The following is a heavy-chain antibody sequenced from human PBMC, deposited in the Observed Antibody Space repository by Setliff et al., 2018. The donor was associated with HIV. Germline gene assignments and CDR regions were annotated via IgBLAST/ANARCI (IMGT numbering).Heavy chain of an antibody. D-gene: IGHD1-26*01. Sequence: PGGSLRLSCAASGFTFSSYSMNWVRQAPGKGLEWVSSISSSSSYIYYADSVKGRFTISRDNAKSSLYLQMNSLRAEDAAVYYCARVGGSYHGWNYWGQGTLVTVSS. CDR1: GFTFSSYS. J-gene: IGHJ4*02. CDR3: ARVGGSYHGWNY. V-gene: IGHV3-21*01. CDR2: ISSSSSYI.